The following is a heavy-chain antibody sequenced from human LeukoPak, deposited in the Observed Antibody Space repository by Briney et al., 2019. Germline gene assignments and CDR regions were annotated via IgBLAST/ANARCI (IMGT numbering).Heavy chain of an antibody. CDR2: ISGSGGSSGGDT. Sequence: PGGSLRLSCAASGFTFSRSAMSWVRQAPGKGLEWVSNISGSGGSSGGDTYYADSVKGRFTISRDNSRSKLYLQMNSLRAEDAAVYYGAKSGYNRFDYWGQGTLLTVSS. CDR3: AKSGYNRFDY. D-gene: IGHD5-24*01. V-gene: IGHV3-23*01. CDR1: GFTFSRSA. J-gene: IGHJ4*02.